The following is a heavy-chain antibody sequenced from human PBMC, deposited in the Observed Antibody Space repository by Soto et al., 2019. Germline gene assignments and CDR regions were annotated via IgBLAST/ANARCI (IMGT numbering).Heavy chain of an antibody. J-gene: IGHJ2*01. CDR3: AKRTVGWYFDL. CDR1: GFTFSSYA. Sequence: EVQLLESGGGLVQPGGSLRLSCAASGFTFSSYAMNWVRQAPGKGLEWVSVISGSGGSTYYADAVKGRFTISRDNSKNTLYLPMNRLRAEDTAVYYSAKRTVGWYFDLWGRGTLGTVSS. V-gene: IGHV3-23*01. CDR2: ISGSGGST. D-gene: IGHD4-17*01.